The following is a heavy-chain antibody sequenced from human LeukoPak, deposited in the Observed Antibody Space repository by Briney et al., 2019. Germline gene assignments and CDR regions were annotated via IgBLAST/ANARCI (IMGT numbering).Heavy chain of an antibody. CDR3: ARPIVGATTLPQLDY. CDR1: GYTFTGYY. V-gene: IGHV1-2*02. CDR2: INPNSGGT. D-gene: IGHD1-26*01. J-gene: IGHJ4*02. Sequence: GASVKVSCKASGYTFTGYYMYWVRQAPGQGLEWMGWINPNSGGTNYAQKFQGRVTMTRDTSISTAYMELSRLRSDDTAVYYCARPIVGATTLPQLDYWGQGTLVTVSS.